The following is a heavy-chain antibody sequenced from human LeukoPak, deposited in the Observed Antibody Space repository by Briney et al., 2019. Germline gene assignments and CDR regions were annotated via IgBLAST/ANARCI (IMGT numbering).Heavy chain of an antibody. CDR3: ARDYYDSSGFGDY. D-gene: IGHD3-22*01. J-gene: IGHJ4*02. V-gene: IGHV1-69*04. Sequence: SVKVSCKASGGTFSSYAISWVRQAPGQGLEWMGRIIPILGIANYAQKFQGRVTITADKSTSTAYMELSSLRSEDTAVYYCARDYYDSSGFGDYWGQGTLVTASS. CDR1: GGTFSSYA. CDR2: IIPILGIA.